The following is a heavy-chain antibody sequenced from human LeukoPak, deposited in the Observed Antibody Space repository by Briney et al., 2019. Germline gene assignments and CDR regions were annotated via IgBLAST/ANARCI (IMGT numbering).Heavy chain of an antibody. V-gene: IGHV1-69*06. CDR1: GGTFSSYA. CDR3: ARSNAGYGDYYFDY. D-gene: IGHD4-17*01. CDR2: IIPIFGTA. Sequence: SVKVSCKASGGTFSSYAISWVRQAPGQWLEWMGGIIPIFGTANYAQKFQGRVTITADKSTSTAYMELSSLRSEDTAVYYCARSNAGYGDYYFDYWGQGTLITVSS. J-gene: IGHJ4*02.